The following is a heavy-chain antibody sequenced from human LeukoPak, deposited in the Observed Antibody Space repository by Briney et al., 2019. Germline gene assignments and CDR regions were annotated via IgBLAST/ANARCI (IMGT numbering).Heavy chain of an antibody. J-gene: IGHJ6*02. CDR2: ISAYNGNT. V-gene: IGHV1-18*01. CDR3: ARASSYDILTGYPYGMDV. Sequence: ASVKVSCKASGYTFTSYGISWVRQAPGQGLEWMGWISAYNGNTNYAQKLQGRVAMTTDTSTSTAYMELRSLRSDDTAVYYCARASSYDILTGYPYGMDVWGQGTTVTVSS. CDR1: GYTFTSYG. D-gene: IGHD3-9*01.